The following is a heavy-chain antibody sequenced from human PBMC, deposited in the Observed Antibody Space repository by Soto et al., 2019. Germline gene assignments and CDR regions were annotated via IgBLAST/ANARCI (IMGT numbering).Heavy chain of an antibody. CDR2: ISTYNSRT. D-gene: IGHD2-2*02. J-gene: IGHJ6*02. CDR3: ARARYCASPSCYKHYYYGMDT. CDR1: GYTFTSHG. Sequence: QDQLVQSGAEVKKPGASVKISCEASGYTFTSHGISWVRQAPGQGLEWLGWISTYNSRTHYAQKVQGRATMTTDTSTNTAYLNPRSLTFDDTAVYYCARARYCASPSCYKHYYYGMDTWGQGTTVTVSS. V-gene: IGHV1-18*04.